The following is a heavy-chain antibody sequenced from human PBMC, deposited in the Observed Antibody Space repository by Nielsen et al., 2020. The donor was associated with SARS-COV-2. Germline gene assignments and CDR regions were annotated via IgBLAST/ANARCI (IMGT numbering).Heavy chain of an antibody. Sequence: GESLKISCAASGFTFSGSAMHWVRQASGKGLEWVGRIRSKANSYATAYAASVKGRFTISRDDSKNTAYLQMNSLKTEDTAVYYCTRPIQLWFGGWYFDLRGRGTLVTVSS. CDR1: GFTFSGSA. D-gene: IGHD5-18*01. J-gene: IGHJ2*01. V-gene: IGHV3-73*01. CDR3: TRPIQLWFGGWYFDL. CDR2: IRSKANSYAT.